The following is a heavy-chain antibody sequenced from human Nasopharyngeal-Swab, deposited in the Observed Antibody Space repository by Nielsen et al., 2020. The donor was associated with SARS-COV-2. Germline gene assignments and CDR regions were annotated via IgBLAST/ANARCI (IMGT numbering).Heavy chain of an antibody. D-gene: IGHD2-15*01. Sequence: ARQASGHGSGGMGIINPGGGSARYSQNFQGRVTMTRDTSTSTVYMELSSLRSEDTAVYYCARGGDPREVVAATDCFDPWGQGTLVTVSS. V-gene: IGHV1-46*01. CDR3: ARGGDPREVVAATDCFDP. J-gene: IGHJ5*02. CDR2: INPGGGSA.